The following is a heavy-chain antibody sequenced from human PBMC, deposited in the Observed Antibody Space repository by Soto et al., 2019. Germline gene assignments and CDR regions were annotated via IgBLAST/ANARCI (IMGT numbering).Heavy chain of an antibody. V-gene: IGHV5-51*01. CDR3: AKDHFYSQSSAYAGTDAFHI. CDR2: IYPGDSDT. J-gene: IGHJ3*02. CDR1: GYSFTSYW. D-gene: IGHD3-22*01. Sequence: GESLKISCKGSGYSFTSYWIGWVRQMPGKGLEWMGIIYPGDSDTRYSPSFQGQVTISADKSISTAYLQWSSLRPEDTAVYYCAKDHFYSQSSAYAGTDAFHIWGQGTMVTVSS.